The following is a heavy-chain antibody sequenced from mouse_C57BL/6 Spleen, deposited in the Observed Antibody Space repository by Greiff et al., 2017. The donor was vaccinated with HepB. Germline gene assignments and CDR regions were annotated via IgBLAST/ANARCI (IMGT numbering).Heavy chain of an antibody. Sequence: EVQLVESGGGLVKPGGSLKLSCAASGFTFSDYGMHWVRQAPEKGLEWVAYISSGSSTIYYADTVKGRFTISRDNAKNTLFLQMTSLRSEETAMYYCARKGHYAMDYWGQGTSVTVSS. J-gene: IGHJ4*01. CDR1: GFTFSDYG. CDR3: ARKGHYAMDY. V-gene: IGHV5-17*01. CDR2: ISSGSSTI.